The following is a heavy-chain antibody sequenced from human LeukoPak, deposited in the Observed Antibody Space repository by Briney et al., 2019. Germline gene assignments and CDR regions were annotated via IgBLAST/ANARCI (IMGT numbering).Heavy chain of an antibody. D-gene: IGHD2-2*01. CDR1: GFTFSSYE. Sequence: GGSLRLSCTASGFTFSSYEMNWVRQAPGKGLEWVSYISSGTTTIYYADSVKGRFTISRDNAKNSLYLQMNSLRAEDAAVYYCARRYCSSTSCTLDYWAREPWSPSPQ. CDR2: ISSGTTTI. CDR3: ARRYCSSTSCTLDY. J-gene: IGHJ4*02. V-gene: IGHV3-48*03.